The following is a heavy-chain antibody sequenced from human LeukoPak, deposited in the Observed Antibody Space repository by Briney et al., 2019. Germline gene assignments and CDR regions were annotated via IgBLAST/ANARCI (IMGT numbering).Heavy chain of an antibody. CDR3: ARDSNRLYYYDSSGYGGAFDI. D-gene: IGHD3-22*01. CDR2: IKQDGSEK. J-gene: IGHJ3*02. Sequence: PGGSLRLSCAASGFTFSSYWMSWVRQAPGKGLEWVANIKQDGSEKYYVDSVKVRFTISRDNAKNSLYLQMNSLRAEDTAVYYCARDSNRLYYYDSSGYGGAFDIWGQGTMVTVSS. CDR1: GFTFSSYW. V-gene: IGHV3-7*01.